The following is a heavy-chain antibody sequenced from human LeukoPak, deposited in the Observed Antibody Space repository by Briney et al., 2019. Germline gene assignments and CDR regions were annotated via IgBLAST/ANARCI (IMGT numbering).Heavy chain of an antibody. D-gene: IGHD2-2*01. CDR2: XXPIFGIA. Sequence: ASVKVSCKASGGTFSSYAISWVRQAPGQGLXXXXXXXPIFGIANYAQKFQGRVTITADKSTSTAYMELSSLRSEDTAVYYCARESCSSTSCYLGWFDPWGQGTLVTVSS. J-gene: IGHJ5*02. V-gene: IGHV1-69*17. CDR1: GGTFSSYA. CDR3: ARESCSSTSCYLGWFDP.